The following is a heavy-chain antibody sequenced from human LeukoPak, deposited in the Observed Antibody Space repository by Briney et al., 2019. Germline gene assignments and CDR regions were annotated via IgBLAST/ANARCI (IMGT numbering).Heavy chain of an antibody. CDR2: ISWNSGSI. CDR3: ARFRGSRPFDY. D-gene: IGHD3-10*01. Sequence: GRSLRLSCAASGFTFDDYATHWVRQAPGKGLEWVSSISWNSGSIGYADSVKGRFTISRDNAKNSLYLQMNSLRAKDTAFYYCARFRGSRPFDYWGQGTLVTVSS. CDR1: GFTFDDYA. V-gene: IGHV3-9*01. J-gene: IGHJ4*02.